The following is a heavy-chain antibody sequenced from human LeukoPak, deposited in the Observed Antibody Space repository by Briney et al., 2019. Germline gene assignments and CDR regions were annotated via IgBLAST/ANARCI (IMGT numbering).Heavy chain of an antibody. CDR2: ISWNSGSI. CDR3: AKDHGYSYGRGFDY. Sequence: GGSLRLSCAASGFTFDDYAMHSVRQAPRKGLEWVSGISWNSGSIGYADSVKGRVTISRDNAKNSLYLQMNSLRAEDMAVYYCAKDHGYSYGRGFDYWGQGTLVTVSS. D-gene: IGHD5-18*01. CDR1: GFTFDDYA. V-gene: IGHV3-9*03. J-gene: IGHJ4*02.